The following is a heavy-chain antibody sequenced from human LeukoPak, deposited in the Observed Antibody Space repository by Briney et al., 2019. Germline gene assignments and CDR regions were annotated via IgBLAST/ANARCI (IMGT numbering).Heavy chain of an antibody. D-gene: IGHD2-2*02. CDR2: IYYSGST. CDR1: GGSISSSSYY. V-gene: IGHV4-39*01. Sequence: PSETLSLTCTVSGGSISSSSYYWGWIRQPPGKGLEWIGSIYYSGSTYYNPSLKSRVTISVDTSKNQFSLKLSSVTAADTAVYYRARPRLGPAAIRGGDYYYYMDVWGKGTTVTVSS. J-gene: IGHJ6*03. CDR3: ARPRLGPAAIRGGDYYYYMDV.